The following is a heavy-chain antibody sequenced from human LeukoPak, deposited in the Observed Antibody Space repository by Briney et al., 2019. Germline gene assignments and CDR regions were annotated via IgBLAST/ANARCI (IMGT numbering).Heavy chain of an antibody. V-gene: IGHV3-48*04. CDR3: ARDHQKYCSSTSCYGSLFWFDP. CDR1: GFTISSYS. J-gene: IGHJ5*02. D-gene: IGHD2-2*01. CDR2: ISSSSSTI. Sequence: GGSLRLSCAASGFTISSYSMNWVRQAPGKGLEWVSYISSSSSTIYYADSVKGRFTISRDNAKNSLYLQMNSLRAEDTAVYYCARDHQKYCSSTSCYGSLFWFDPWGQGTLVTVSS.